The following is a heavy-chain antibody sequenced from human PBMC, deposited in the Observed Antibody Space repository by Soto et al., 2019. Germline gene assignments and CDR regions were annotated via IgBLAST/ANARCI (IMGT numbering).Heavy chain of an antibody. CDR1: GYPVTAYY. V-gene: IGHV1-2*02. CDR2: INPATGAA. Sequence: QLHLVQSGAVVKKPGASVTVSCSASGYPVTAYYMHWVRQAPGRGLEWMGGINPATGAAKYTQTCQGRVTLSRDTSMGTAFMELSGRPSADAAVFYCARGGGVGVAGSAAFDMWGQGTLVTVSS. J-gene: IGHJ3*02. D-gene: IGHD3-3*01. CDR3: ARGGGVGVAGSAAFDM.